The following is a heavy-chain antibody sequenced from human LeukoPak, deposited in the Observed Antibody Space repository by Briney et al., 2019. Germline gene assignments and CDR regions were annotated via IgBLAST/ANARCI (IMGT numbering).Heavy chain of an antibody. D-gene: IGHD3-22*01. V-gene: IGHV3-11*01. CDR3: ARVLSPYDSSGNYFDY. CDR1: GFTFSDYY. J-gene: IGHJ4*02. Sequence: GGSLRLSCAASGFTFSDYYMSWIRQAPGKGLEWVSYISSSGSTIYYADSVKGRFTISRDNAKNSLYLQMNSLRAEDTAVYYCARVLSPYDSSGNYFDYWGQGTLVTVSS. CDR2: ISSSGSTI.